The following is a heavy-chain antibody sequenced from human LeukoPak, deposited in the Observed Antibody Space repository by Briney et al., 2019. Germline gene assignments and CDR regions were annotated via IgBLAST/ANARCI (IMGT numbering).Heavy chain of an antibody. J-gene: IGHJ4*02. CDR3: ARQTGSGLFILP. CDR1: GVSISSSNSY. CDR2: NSGNT. D-gene: IGHD3/OR15-3a*01. Sequence: SETLSLTCTVSGVSISSSNSYWGWIRQPPGKGLEWIGSNSGNTYYNASLKSQVSISIDTSKNQFSLRLTSVTAADTAVYYCARQTGSGLFILPGGQGTLVTVSS. V-gene: IGHV4-39*01.